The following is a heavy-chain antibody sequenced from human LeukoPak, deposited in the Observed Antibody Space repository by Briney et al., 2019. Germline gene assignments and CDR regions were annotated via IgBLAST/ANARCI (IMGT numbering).Heavy chain of an antibody. CDR2: IYTSGST. J-gene: IGHJ4*02. Sequence: PSQTLSFTCTVSGGSISSGSYYWSWIRQPAGKGLEWIGRIYTSGSTNYNPSLKSRVTISVDTSKNQFSLKLSSVTAADTAVYYCARLIAVAGTKHFDYWGQGTLVTVSS. D-gene: IGHD6-19*01. CDR1: GGSISSGSYY. CDR3: ARLIAVAGTKHFDY. V-gene: IGHV4-61*02.